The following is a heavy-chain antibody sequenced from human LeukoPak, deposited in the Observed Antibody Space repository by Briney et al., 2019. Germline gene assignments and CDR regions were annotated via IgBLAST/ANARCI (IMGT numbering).Heavy chain of an antibody. V-gene: IGHV5-51*01. Sequence: GESLKISCKGSGYTFSTHWIGRVRQMPGIGLEWMGIIYPGDSDTRYSPSFQGQVTISADKSITTASLQWSSLKTSDTAIYYCATRRDGLLDAVDIWGQGTMVTVSS. CDR2: IYPGDSDT. D-gene: IGHD5-24*01. CDR3: ATRRDGLLDAVDI. J-gene: IGHJ3*02. CDR1: GYTFSTHW.